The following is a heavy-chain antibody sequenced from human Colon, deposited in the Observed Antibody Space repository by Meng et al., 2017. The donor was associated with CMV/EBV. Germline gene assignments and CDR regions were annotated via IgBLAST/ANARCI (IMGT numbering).Heavy chain of an antibody. J-gene: IGHJ6*02. CDR3: ARALGGTLGGV. Sequence: GGSLRLSCAASGFTFSSSAMYWVRQAPGKGLEWVAFLYPDGSNIHYVDSVKGRFTISRDNSANTLYLQMNSLRTDDTAVYYCARALGGTLGGVWGQGTTVTVSS. CDR2: LYPDGSNI. V-gene: IGHV3-30*02. D-gene: IGHD2-15*01. CDR1: GFTFSSSA.